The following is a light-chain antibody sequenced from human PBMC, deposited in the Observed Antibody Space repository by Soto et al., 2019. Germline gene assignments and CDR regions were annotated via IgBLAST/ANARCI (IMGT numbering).Light chain of an antibody. Sequence: DIQMTQSPSTLSASVGDRVTITCRASQSIDINLAWYQQKPGKAPNLLIYKASSLESGVPSRFSGSGSGTEFTLTIISLQPDDFATYYCQQYQHKSCPYTFGQGTKLEIK. V-gene: IGKV1-5*03. CDR3: QQYQHKSCPYT. CDR1: QSIDIN. J-gene: IGKJ2*01. CDR2: KAS.